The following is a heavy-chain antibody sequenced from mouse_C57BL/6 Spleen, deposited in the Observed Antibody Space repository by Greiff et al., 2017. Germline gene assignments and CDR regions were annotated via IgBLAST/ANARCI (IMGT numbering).Heavy chain of an antibody. CDR3: ARHAPFAP. Sequence: EVKLMESGGDLVKPGGSLKLSCAASGFTFSSYGMSWVRQTPDKRLEWVATISSGGSYTYYPDSVKGRFTISRDNAKNTLYLQMSSLKSEDTALYYCARHAPFAPWGQGTLVTVSA. CDR2: ISSGGSYT. V-gene: IGHV5-6*01. CDR1: GFTFSSYG. J-gene: IGHJ3*01.